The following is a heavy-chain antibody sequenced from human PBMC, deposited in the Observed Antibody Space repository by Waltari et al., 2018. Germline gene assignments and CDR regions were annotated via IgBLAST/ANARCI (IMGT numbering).Heavy chain of an antibody. D-gene: IGHD6-13*01. CDR3: ARDRAGFEY. J-gene: IGHJ4*02. CDR2: ISSRGSTI. V-gene: IGHV3-48*03. CDR1: GFDFSSYE. Sequence: EVQLVESGGGLVQPGGSLRLSCAASGFDFSSYEMNWVRQAPGKGLEWVSQISSRGSTIDYADSVKGRFTISRDNARNSLFLQMNSVRVEDTAVYYCARDRAGFEYWGRGTLVIVSS.